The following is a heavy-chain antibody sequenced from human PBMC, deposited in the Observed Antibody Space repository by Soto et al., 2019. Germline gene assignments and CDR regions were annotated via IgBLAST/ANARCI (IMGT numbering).Heavy chain of an antibody. CDR3: ARAYYDILTGYYYYGMDV. J-gene: IGHJ6*02. V-gene: IGHV4-4*07. CDR2: IYTSGST. D-gene: IGHD3-9*01. Sequence: SLTCTVSGGSISSYYWSWIRQPAGKGLEWIGRIYTSGSTNCNPSLKSRVTMSVDTSKNQFSLKLSSVTAADTAVYYCARAYYDILTGYYYYGMDVWGQGTTVTVSS. CDR1: GGSISSYY.